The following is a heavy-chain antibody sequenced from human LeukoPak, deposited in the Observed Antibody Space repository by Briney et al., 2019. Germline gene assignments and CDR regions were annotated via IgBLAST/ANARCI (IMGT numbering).Heavy chain of an antibody. J-gene: IGHJ4*02. V-gene: IGHV4-34*01. CDR1: GGSFSGYY. CDR2: INHSGST. D-gene: IGHD3-16*02. CDR3: AGDYDYVWGSYQY. Sequence: PSETLSLTCAVYGGSFSGYYWSWIRQPPGKGLEWIGEINHSGSTNYNPSLKSRVTISVDTSKNQCSLKLSSVTAADTAVYYCAGDYDYVWGSYQYWGQGTLVTVSS.